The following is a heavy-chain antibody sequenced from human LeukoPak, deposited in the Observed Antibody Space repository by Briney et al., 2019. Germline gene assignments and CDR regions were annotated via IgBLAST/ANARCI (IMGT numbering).Heavy chain of an antibody. CDR1: GFTVSNNY. CDR3: ARGLTVGATGVWAFDI. V-gene: IGHV3-66*01. CDR2: MYRVGNT. D-gene: IGHD1-26*01. Sequence: GGSLRLSCAASGFTVSNNYMNWVRQAPGKGLEWVSVMYRVGNTYYSDFVKGRFTISRDNFNNTLHLQMNSLRVEDTALYYCARGLTVGATGVWAFDIWGQGTMVTVSS. J-gene: IGHJ3*02.